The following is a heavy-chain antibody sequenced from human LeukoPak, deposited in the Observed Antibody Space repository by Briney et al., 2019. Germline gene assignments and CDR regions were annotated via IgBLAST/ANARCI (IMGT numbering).Heavy chain of an antibody. D-gene: IGHD3-10*01. Sequence: GDSVKVSCKPSGYTFASYGVSWVRQAPGQGLEWMAWISPYNGNTNYAQKLQGRVTLTTDTSTSTAYMELRSLRSDDTAVYYCARHYYGSGTYYHFDSWGQGTLVTVSS. J-gene: IGHJ4*02. CDR1: GYTFASYG. CDR3: ARHYYGSGTYYHFDS. CDR2: ISPYNGNT. V-gene: IGHV1-18*01.